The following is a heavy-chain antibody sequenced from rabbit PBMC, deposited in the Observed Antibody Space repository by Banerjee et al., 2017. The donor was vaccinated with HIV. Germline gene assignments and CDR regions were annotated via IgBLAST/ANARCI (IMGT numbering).Heavy chain of an antibody. J-gene: IGHJ6*01. Sequence: LEESGGGLVKPGGTLTLTCTVSGFSFSSNWICWVRQAPGKGLEWIACIDTSDGDTDYANWPKGRFTISKASSTTVTLKMTSLTAADTAPYFCARDSGSSFSSYGMDLRGPGTLVSVS. D-gene: IGHD8-1*01. V-gene: IGHV1S45*01. CDR2: IDTSDGDT. CDR1: GFSFSSNW. CDR3: ARDSGSSFSSYGMDL.